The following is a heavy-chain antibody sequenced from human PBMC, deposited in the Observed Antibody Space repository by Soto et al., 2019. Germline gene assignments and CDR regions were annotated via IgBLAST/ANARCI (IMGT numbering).Heavy chain of an antibody. CDR1: GGSISSYY. D-gene: IGHD6-13*01. Sequence: PSETLSLTCTVSGGSISSYYWSWIRQPPGKGLEWIGYIYYSGSTNYNPSLKSRVTISVDTSKNQFSLKLSSVTAADTAVYYCARGGYSSSWYPPEYFQHCGKGTLVTVSS. V-gene: IGHV4-59*01. J-gene: IGHJ1*01. CDR3: ARGGYSSSWYPPEYFQH. CDR2: IYYSGST.